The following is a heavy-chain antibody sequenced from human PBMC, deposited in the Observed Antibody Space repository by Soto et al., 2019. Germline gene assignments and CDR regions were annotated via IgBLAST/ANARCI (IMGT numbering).Heavy chain of an antibody. Sequence: GGSLRLSCTASGFTFRAYYMNWIRQAPGKGLEWVSYISTGGSTIFDADSVKGRFTISRDNDKNSLSLQMDSLRADDTGVYYCARGSPQFWQLFDTWGQGALVTVSS. V-gene: IGHV3-11*01. J-gene: IGHJ4*02. D-gene: IGHD3-3*01. CDR2: ISTGGSTI. CDR3: ARGSPQFWQLFDT. CDR1: GFTFRAYY.